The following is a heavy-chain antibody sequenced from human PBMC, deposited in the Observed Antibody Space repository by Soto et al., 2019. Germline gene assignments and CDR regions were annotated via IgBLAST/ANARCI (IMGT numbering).Heavy chain of an antibody. Sequence: GGSLRLSCAASGFTFSSYGMHWVRQAPGKGLEWVSVIYSGGSTYYADSVKGRFTISRDNSKNTLYLQMNSLRAEDTAVYYCASSRVTIFFSLYYYYYMDVWGKGTTVTVSS. CDR2: IYSGGST. V-gene: IGHV3-NL1*01. CDR1: GFTFSSYG. D-gene: IGHD3-9*01. J-gene: IGHJ6*03. CDR3: ASSRVTIFFSLYYYYYMDV.